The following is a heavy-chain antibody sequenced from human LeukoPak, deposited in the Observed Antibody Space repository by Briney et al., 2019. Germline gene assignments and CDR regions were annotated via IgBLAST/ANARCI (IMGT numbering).Heavy chain of an antibody. V-gene: IGHV3-23*01. Sequence: GGSLRLSCAASGFTFSSYGMSWVRQAQGKGLEWVSAISGSGGSTYYADSVKGRFTISRDNSKNTLYLQMNSLRAEDTAVYYCAKVGEYQLLLYAFDMWGQGTMVTVSS. CDR1: GFTFSSYG. CDR2: ISGSGGST. D-gene: IGHD2-2*01. CDR3: AKVGEYQLLLYAFDM. J-gene: IGHJ3*02.